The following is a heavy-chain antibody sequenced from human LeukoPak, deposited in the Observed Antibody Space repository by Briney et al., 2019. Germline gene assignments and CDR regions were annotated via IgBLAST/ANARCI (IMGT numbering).Heavy chain of an antibody. CDR2: INPSGGST. V-gene: IGHV1-46*01. Sequence: ASVKVSCKASGYTFTSYYMHWVRQAPGQGLEWMGIINPSGGSTSYAQKFQGRVTMTRDMSTSTVYMELSSLRSEDTAVYYCARDSRRGALRLGELSLMGWGQGTLVTVSS. CDR3: ARDSRRGALRLGELSLMG. J-gene: IGHJ4*02. D-gene: IGHD3-16*02. CDR1: GYTFTSYY.